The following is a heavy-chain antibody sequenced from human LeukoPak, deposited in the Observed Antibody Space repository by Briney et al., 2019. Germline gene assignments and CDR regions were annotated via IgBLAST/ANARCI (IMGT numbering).Heavy chain of an antibody. CDR3: ARDRRDYGGDN. V-gene: IGHV4-39*07. J-gene: IGHJ4*02. D-gene: IGHD4-23*01. CDR2: IYYSGST. Sequence: SETLSLTCTVSGGSISSSSYYWGWIRQPPGKGLEWIGSIYYSGSTYYNPSLKSRVTISVDTSKNQFSLKLSSVTAADTAVYYCARDRRDYGGDNWGQGTLVTVSS. CDR1: GGSISSSSYY.